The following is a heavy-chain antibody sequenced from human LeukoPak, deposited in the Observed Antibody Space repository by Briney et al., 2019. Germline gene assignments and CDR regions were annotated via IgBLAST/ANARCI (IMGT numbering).Heavy chain of an antibody. CDR3: TTSSTPCCYDDAFDI. CDR1: GFTVSSNY. D-gene: IGHD2-2*01. V-gene: IGHV3-15*01. CDR2: IKSKTNGGTT. J-gene: IGHJ3*02. Sequence: GGSLRLSCAASGFTVSSNYMSWVRQAPGKGLEWVGRIKSKTNGGTTTYAAPVKGRFAISRDDSKNTVSLLMNSLTTEDTAVYYCTTSSTPCCYDDAFDIWGQGTLVSVSS.